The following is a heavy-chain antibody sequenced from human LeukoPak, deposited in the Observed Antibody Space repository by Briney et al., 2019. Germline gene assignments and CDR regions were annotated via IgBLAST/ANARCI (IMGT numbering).Heavy chain of an antibody. Sequence: ETLSLTCTVSGGSITSGSYYWGWIRQPPGKGLEWVSAISGSGGSTYYADSVKGRFTISRDNAKNSLYLQMNSLRAEDTAVYYCARDLFKYYYDSSGQFDYWGQGTLVTVSS. CDR1: GGSITSGSYY. CDR3: ARDLFKYYYDSSGQFDY. V-gene: IGHV3-23*01. D-gene: IGHD3-22*01. J-gene: IGHJ4*02. CDR2: ISGSGGST.